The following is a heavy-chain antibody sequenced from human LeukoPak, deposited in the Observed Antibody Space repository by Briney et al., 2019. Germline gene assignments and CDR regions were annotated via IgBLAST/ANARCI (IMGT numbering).Heavy chain of an antibody. CDR3: ARDSVGDLLDY. Sequence: GGSLRLSCAGSGFPFSSYEMNWLRQAPGKGLEWVSHIDSSGITIYYGDSVKGRFTISRDNAKDSIYLQMDSLRVEDTAIYYCARDSVGDLLDYWGQGTPVTVSS. V-gene: IGHV3-48*03. CDR2: IDSSGITI. J-gene: IGHJ4*02. CDR1: GFPFSSYE. D-gene: IGHD4-17*01.